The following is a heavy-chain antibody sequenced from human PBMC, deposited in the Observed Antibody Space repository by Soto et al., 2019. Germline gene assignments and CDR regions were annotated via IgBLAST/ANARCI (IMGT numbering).Heavy chain of an antibody. Sequence: DVQLLESGGDLVQPGGSLRLSCIASGFTFRSYAMAWVRQAPGEDLEWVSAIGTSGTPTLYADCVKSRFSISRDDSRNTVSLQMNSLGVEDTATYYCTRILWSSRRDALDIWGQGTTVTVSS. CDR2: IGTSGTPT. V-gene: IGHV3-23*01. CDR3: TRILWSSRRDALDI. CDR1: GFTFRSYA. D-gene: IGHD2-21*01. J-gene: IGHJ6*02.